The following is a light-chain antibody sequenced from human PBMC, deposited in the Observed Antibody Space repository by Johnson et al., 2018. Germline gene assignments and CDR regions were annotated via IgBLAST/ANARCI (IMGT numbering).Light chain of an antibody. Sequence: QSVLTQPPSVSAAPGQKVTISCSGSSSNIGNNYVSWYQQLPGTAPKLLIYENNKRPSGIPDRFSGSKSGTSATLAITGLQTGDEADYYCGTWDSSRRAGNVFGTGTKVTVL. V-gene: IGLV1-51*02. J-gene: IGLJ1*01. CDR3: GTWDSSRRAGNV. CDR1: SSNIGNNY. CDR2: ENN.